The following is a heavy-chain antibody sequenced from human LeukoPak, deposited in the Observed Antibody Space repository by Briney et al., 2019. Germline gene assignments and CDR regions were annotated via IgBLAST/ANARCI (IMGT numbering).Heavy chain of an antibody. D-gene: IGHD1-26*01. CDR2: ISSSSSTI. Sequence: GGSLRLSCAASGFTFSSYSMNWVRQAPGKGLEWVSYISSSSSTIYYADSVKGRFTISRDNAKNSLYLQMNSLRDEDTAVYYCARDVEDIVGATYASDIWGQGTMVTVSS. CDR3: ARDVEDIVGATYASDI. V-gene: IGHV3-48*02. J-gene: IGHJ3*02. CDR1: GFTFSSYS.